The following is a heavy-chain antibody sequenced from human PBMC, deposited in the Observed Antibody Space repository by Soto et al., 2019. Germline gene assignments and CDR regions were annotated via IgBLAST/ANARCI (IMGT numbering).Heavy chain of an antibody. CDR2: IYYSGST. J-gene: IGHJ6*02. V-gene: IGHV4-30-4*02. CDR1: GGSISSGDYY. D-gene: IGHD6-13*01. Sequence: SETLSLTCTVSGGSISSGDYYWSWIRQPPGKGLEWIGNIYYSGSTNYNPSLKSRVTISVDTSKNQFSLKLSSVTAADTAVYYCARGIATTELDVWGQGTTVTVSS. CDR3: ARGIATTELDV.